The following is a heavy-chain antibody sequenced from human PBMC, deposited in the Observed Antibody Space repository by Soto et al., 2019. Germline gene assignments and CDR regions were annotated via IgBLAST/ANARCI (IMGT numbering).Heavy chain of an antibody. Sequence: ASVKVSCKASGYTFTNYGISWVRQTPGQGLEWMGWISAYNGDTNYPQKFQGRVSMTTDTSTSTAYMELRSLRSDDTAVYYCARAKSCSAGSCYDLDYWGQGTRVTVSS. J-gene: IGHJ4*02. V-gene: IGHV1-18*01. CDR3: ARAKSCSAGSCYDLDY. D-gene: IGHD2-15*01. CDR1: GYTFTNYG. CDR2: ISAYNGDT.